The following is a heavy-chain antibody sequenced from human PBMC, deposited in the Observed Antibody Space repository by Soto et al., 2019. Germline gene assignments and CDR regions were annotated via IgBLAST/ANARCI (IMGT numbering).Heavy chain of an antibody. D-gene: IGHD4-17*01. V-gene: IGHV3-30-3*01. CDR1: GFIFSSYA. J-gene: IGHJ5*02. CDR3: TRADPTVTLSVFDP. Sequence: QVQLVESGGGVVQPGRSLRLSCAASGFIFSSYAMHWVRQAPGKGLEWVAVISYDGSSKYYADSVKGRFTISRDNSKNTLYLQMNSLSVEDTAVYHCTRADPTVTLSVFDPWGQGTLVTVSS. CDR2: ISYDGSSK.